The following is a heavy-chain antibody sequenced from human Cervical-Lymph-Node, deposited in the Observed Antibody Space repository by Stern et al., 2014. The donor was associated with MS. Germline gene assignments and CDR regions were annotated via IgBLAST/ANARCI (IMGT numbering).Heavy chain of an antibody. J-gene: IGHJ4*02. CDR3: ARGGGLVGYFDY. CDR2: ITPVFGTT. CDR1: GDTFSSYA. V-gene: IGHV1-69*06. Sequence: QVQLVQSGADVKKPGSSVKVSCKASGDTFSSYAINWVRQVPGQGLEWMGGITPVFGTTNYAQKFQGRVTITADKSTNTAYMELMTLRSEDTAVYYCARGGGLVGYFDYWGQGTLVSVSS. D-gene: IGHD1-26*01.